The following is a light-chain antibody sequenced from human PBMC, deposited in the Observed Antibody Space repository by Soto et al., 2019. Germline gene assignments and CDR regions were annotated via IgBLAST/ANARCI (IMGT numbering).Light chain of an antibody. V-gene: IGKV3-15*01. CDR3: QQYNNWPPYT. CDR2: GAS. Sequence: EIVMTQSPATLSVSPGERATLSCRASQSVSSNLAWYQQKPGQAPRLLIYGASTRATGIPARFSGSGSGTAFTLTISSLTSEDFAVYYCQQYNNWPPYTFGQGTKLEIK. CDR1: QSVSSN. J-gene: IGKJ2*01.